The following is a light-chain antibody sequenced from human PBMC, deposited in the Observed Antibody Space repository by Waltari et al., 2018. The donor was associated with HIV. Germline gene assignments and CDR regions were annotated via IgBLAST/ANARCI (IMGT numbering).Light chain of an antibody. CDR3: QQRSNWMT. CDR2: DAS. CDR1: QSVRNY. V-gene: IGKV3-11*01. Sequence: ENVLTQSPATLSLSPGERATLSCRASQSVRNYLAWFQQKPGQPPRLLIYDASNWATGVPDRFSGSGLGTDFTLTISNREPEDFAVYYCQQRSNWMTFGQGTRLEIK. J-gene: IGKJ5*01.